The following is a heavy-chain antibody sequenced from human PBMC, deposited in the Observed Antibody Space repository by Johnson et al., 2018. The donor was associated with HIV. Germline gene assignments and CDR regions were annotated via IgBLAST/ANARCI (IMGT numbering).Heavy chain of an antibody. Sequence: VQLVEPGGGVVQPGRSLRLSCAASGFTFSSYAMHWVRQAPGKGLEWVAVISYGGSNKYYEDSVKGRFTISRDNSKNTLYLQMNSLRAEVSAVYYCARPLADCGGDCFGAFDIWGQGTMVTVSS. CDR3: ARPLADCGGDCFGAFDI. J-gene: IGHJ3*02. V-gene: IGHV3-30*14. CDR1: GFTFSSYA. CDR2: ISYGGSNK. D-gene: IGHD2-21*01.